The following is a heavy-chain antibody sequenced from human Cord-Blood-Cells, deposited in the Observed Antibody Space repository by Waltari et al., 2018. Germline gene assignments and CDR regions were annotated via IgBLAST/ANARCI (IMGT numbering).Heavy chain of an antibody. CDR3: AKDRQYSSSFGDY. V-gene: IGHV3-23*01. CDR2: ISGSGGST. J-gene: IGHJ4*02. D-gene: IGHD6-6*01. CDR1: GVPFSSYA. Sequence: EVQLLESGGGLVQPGGSLRLSCAASGVPFSSYAMSWVSQAPGKGLEWVSAISGSGGSTYYADSVKGRFTISRDNSKNTLYLQMNSLRAEDTAVYYCAKDRQYSSSFGDYWGQGTLVTVSS.